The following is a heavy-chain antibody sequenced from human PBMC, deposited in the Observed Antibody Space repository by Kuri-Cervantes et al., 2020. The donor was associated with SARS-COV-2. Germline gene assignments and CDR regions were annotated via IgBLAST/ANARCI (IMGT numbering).Heavy chain of an antibody. Sequence: GESLKISCAASGFTFSSAWMSWVRQAPGKGLEWVGRIKSKTDGGTTDYAAPVKGRFTISRDDSKNTLYLQMNSLRAEDTAVYYCARDYSSEGDFDYWGQGTLVTVSS. CDR2: IKSKTDGGTT. CDR1: GFTFSSAW. V-gene: IGHV3-15*01. CDR3: ARDYSSEGDFDY. J-gene: IGHJ4*02. D-gene: IGHD3-22*01.